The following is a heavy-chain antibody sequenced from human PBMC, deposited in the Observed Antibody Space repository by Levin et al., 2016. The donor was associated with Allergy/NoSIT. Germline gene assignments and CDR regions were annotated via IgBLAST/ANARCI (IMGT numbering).Heavy chain of an antibody. Sequence: WIRQPPGKGLEWIGYIYYSGSTYYNPSLKSRVTISVDTSKNQFSLKLSPVTAADTAVYYCARITSINCSSTSCSQNYYYYYYMDVWGKGTTVTVSS. D-gene: IGHD2-2*01. CDR3: ARITSINCSSTSCSQNYYYYYYMDV. J-gene: IGHJ6*03. V-gene: IGHV4-31*02. CDR2: IYYSGST.